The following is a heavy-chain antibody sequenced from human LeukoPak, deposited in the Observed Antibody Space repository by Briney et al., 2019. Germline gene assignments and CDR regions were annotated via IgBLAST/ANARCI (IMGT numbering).Heavy chain of an antibody. CDR2: ISSSSSYI. V-gene: IGHV3-21*01. D-gene: IGHD6-19*01. J-gene: IGHJ4*02. CDR1: GFTFSSYS. CDR3: ARRAVAGNDY. Sequence: PGGSLRLSCAASGFTFSSYSMNWVRQAPGKGLEWVSSISSSSSYICYADSVKGRFTISRDNAKSSLYLQMNSLRAEDTAVYYCARRAVAGNDYWGQGTLVTVSS.